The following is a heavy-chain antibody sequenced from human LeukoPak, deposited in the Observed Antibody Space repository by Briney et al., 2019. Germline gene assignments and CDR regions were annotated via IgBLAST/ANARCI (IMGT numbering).Heavy chain of an antibody. CDR3: ARDDYDFWSGLYY. CDR2: ISSNGGST. V-gene: IGHV3-64*01. J-gene: IGHJ4*02. Sequence: GGSLRLSCAASGFTFSSYAMHWVRQAPGKGLEYVSAISSNGGSTYYANSVKGRFTISRDNSKNTLYLQMGCLRAEDMAVYYCARDDYDFWSGLYYWGQGTLVTVSS. D-gene: IGHD3-3*01. CDR1: GFTFSSYA.